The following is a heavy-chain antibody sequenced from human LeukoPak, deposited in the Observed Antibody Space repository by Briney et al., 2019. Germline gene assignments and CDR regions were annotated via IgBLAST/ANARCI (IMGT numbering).Heavy chain of an antibody. CDR1: GGTFSSYA. CDR3: TRRFGVNSWWFDP. CDR2: IIPIFGTA. Sequence: GASVKVSCKASGGTFSSYAISWVRQAPGQGLEWMGGIIPIFGTANYAQKFQGRVTITADESTSTAYMELSSLRSEDTAVYYCTRRFGVNSWWFDPWGQGTLVTVSS. J-gene: IGHJ5*02. D-gene: IGHD4-23*01. V-gene: IGHV1-69*01.